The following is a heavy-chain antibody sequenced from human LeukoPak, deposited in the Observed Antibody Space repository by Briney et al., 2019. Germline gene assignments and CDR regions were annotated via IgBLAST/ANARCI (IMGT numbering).Heavy chain of an antibody. CDR1: GGFIIGYY. CDR2: INHSGST. Sequence: SETLSLTCTVSGGFIIGYYWSWIRQPPGKGLEWIGEINHSGSTNYNPSLKSRVTISVDTSKNQFSLKLSSVTAADTAVYYCASGVVVAATRYYFDYWGQGTLVTVSS. V-gene: IGHV4-34*01. CDR3: ASGVVVAATRYYFDY. D-gene: IGHD2-15*01. J-gene: IGHJ4*02.